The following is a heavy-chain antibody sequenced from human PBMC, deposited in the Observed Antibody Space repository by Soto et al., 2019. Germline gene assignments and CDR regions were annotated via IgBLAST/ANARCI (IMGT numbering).Heavy chain of an antibody. J-gene: IGHJ6*02. V-gene: IGHV3-30*09. CDR1: GFTFSIYA. D-gene: IGHD2-2*01. CDR3: AKDNNPVVVPAAMGGVAV. CDR2: ISYDGSNE. Sequence: GGSLRLSCAAPGFTFSIYALHWARQAPGKGLEWVAVISYDGSNEYYADSVKGRFAISRDNSKNTLYLQMNSLRTEDTAVYYCAKDNNPVVVPAAMGGVAVWGQGTMVTVSS.